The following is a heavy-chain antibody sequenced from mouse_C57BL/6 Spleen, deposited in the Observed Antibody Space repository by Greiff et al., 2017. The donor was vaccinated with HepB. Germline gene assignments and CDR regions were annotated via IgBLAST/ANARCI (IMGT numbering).Heavy chain of an antibody. CDR3: ARTPLLLYYFDY. CDR1: GFSLTSYG. Sequence: VKLMESGPGLVQPSQSLSITCTVSGFSLTSYGVHWVRQSPGKGLEWLGVIWSGGSTDYNAAFISRLSISKDNSKSQVFFKMNSLQADDTAIYSCARTPLLLYYFDYWGQGTTLTVSS. D-gene: IGHD1-1*01. CDR2: IWSGGST. V-gene: IGHV2-2*01. J-gene: IGHJ2*01.